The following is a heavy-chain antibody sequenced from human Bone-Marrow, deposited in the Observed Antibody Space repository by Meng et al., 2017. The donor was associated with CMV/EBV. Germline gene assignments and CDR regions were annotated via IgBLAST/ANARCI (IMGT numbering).Heavy chain of an antibody. Sequence: ASVKVSCKSSGYSFISFDINWVRQATGQGFEWMGWMNPKSGSTGYAQKFQGRVTMTRDTSIGTAYMELSGLRSEDTAVYYCAREYCSSTSCYHYFDYWGQGTLVTVSS. J-gene: IGHJ4*02. D-gene: IGHD2-2*01. CDR1: GYSFISFD. CDR3: AREYCSSTSCYHYFDY. V-gene: IGHV1-8*01. CDR2: MNPKSGST.